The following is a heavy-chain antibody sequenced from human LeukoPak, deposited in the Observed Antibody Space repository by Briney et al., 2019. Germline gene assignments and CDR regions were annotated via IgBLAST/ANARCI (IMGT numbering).Heavy chain of an antibody. CDR3: ARAPSEWDLLLNHFDS. J-gene: IGHJ4*02. CDR2: VSSVGNNK. D-gene: IGHD1-26*01. V-gene: IGHV3-30*04. CDR1: GFTVNGHP. Sequence: QTGGSLRLSCATSGFTVNGHPMHWVRQAPGKGLEWVAVVSSVGNNKYYTDSVKGRFTVSRDDSNNMVYLHVTGLRSEDSAVYFCARAPSEWDLLLNHFDSWGQGTLVTVSS.